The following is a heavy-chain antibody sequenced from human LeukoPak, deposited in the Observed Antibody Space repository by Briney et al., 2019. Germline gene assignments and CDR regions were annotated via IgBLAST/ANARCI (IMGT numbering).Heavy chain of an antibody. V-gene: IGHV1-46*01. J-gene: IGHJ5*02. CDR2: INPSGGST. CDR1: GYTFTSYY. D-gene: IGHD3-10*01. Sequence: ASVKVSCKASGYTFTSYYMHWVRQAPEQGLECMGIINPSGGSTSYAQKFQGRVTVTRDRSTSTVYMELSSLRSEDTAVYYCARGMVRGSNWFDPWGQGTLVTVSS. CDR3: ARGMVRGSNWFDP.